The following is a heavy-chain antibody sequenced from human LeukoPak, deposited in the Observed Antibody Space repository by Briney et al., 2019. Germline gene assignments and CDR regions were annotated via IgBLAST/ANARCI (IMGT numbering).Heavy chain of an antibody. CDR1: GFTFSSYA. D-gene: IGHD2-15*01. V-gene: IGHV3-23*01. J-gene: IGHJ4*02. Sequence: GGSLRLSWAPYGFTFSSYAMSWVRQAPGKGLEWVSAISGSGGSTYYADSVKGRFTISRDNSKNTLYLQMNTLRAEDTAVYYCARGAHYSDYWGQGTLVTVSS. CDR3: ARGAHYSDY. CDR2: ISGSGGST.